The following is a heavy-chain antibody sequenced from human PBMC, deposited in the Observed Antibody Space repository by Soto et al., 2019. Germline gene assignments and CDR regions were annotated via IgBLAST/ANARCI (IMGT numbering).Heavy chain of an antibody. J-gene: IGHJ4*02. Sequence: PSETLSLTCTVCGGCVWSTSFYWSWIHQPPGKGLEWIGSIYYSGSTNYNPSLKSRVTISVDTSKNQFSLKLSSVTAADTAVYYCARVAGKLELFDYWGQGTLVTVSS. V-gene: IGHV4-39*07. D-gene: IGHD1-7*01. CDR3: ARVAGKLELFDY. CDR2: IYYSGST. CDR1: GGCVWSTSFY.